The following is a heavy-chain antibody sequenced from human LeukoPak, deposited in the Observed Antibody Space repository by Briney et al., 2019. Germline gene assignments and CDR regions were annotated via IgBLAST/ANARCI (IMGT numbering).Heavy chain of an antibody. CDR3: ASLARYCSSTSCYIGGWLDY. CDR2: ISSSGSTI. CDR1: GGSISSSSYY. Sequence: LSLTCTVSGGSISSSSYYWSWIRQAPGKGLEWVSYISSSGSTIYYADSVKGRFTISRDNAKNSLYLQMNSLRAEDTAVYYCASLARYCSSTSCYIGGWLDYWGQGTLVTVSS. V-gene: IGHV3-11*04. J-gene: IGHJ4*02. D-gene: IGHD2-2*02.